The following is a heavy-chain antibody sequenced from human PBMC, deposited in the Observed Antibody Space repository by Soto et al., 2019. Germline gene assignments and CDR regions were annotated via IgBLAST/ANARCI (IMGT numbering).Heavy chain of an antibody. CDR2: ISAYNGNT. D-gene: IGHD3-3*01. CDR1: GYTFTSYG. J-gene: IGHJ4*02. V-gene: IGHV1-18*01. Sequence: ASVKVSCKASGYTFTSYGISWVRQAPGQGLEWMGWISAYNGNTNYAQKLQGRVTMTTDTSTSTAYMELRSLRSDDTAVYYCAVTIFGVVINDYWGQGTLVTVSS. CDR3: AVTIFGVVINDY.